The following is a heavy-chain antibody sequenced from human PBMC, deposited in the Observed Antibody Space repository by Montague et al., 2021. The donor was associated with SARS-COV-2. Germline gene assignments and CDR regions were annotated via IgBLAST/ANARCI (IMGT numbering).Heavy chain of an antibody. D-gene: IGHD6-13*01. CDR3: ARHGKAAAGYWCFDL. CDR1: GGSMRSFY. J-gene: IGHJ2*01. CDR2: IYTSGTT. Sequence: SETLSLTCAVSGGSMRSFYWSWVRQSAGKGLEWIGRIYTSGTTKYNPSLESRVTMSLDTSKTQFSLKLTSVTAADTAVYYCARHGKAAAGYWCFDLWGRGTLVTVSS. V-gene: IGHV4-4*07.